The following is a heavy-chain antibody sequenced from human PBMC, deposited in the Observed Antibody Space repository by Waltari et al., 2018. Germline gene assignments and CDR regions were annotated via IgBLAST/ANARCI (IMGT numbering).Heavy chain of an antibody. V-gene: IGHV3-7*01. D-gene: IGHD6-19*01. CDR2: IKQDGSEK. CDR3: ATSGWYCFDY. Sequence: EVQLVESGGGLVQPGGSLRLSCAASGFTLSSFWMNWVRQTQGKWLEWVAGIKQDGSEKYYADSVKGRVTSARDNAKNSLDLQMNSLRAEDSAVYYCATSGWYCFDYWGQGTLVTVSS. CDR1: GFTLSSFW. J-gene: IGHJ4*02.